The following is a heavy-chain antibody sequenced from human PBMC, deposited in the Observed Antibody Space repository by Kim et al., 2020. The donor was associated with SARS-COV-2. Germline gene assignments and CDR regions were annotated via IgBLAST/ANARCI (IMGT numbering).Heavy chain of an antibody. CDR1: GYRFTSYW. V-gene: IGHV5-10-1*01. CDR2: IDPSDSYT. J-gene: IGHJ4*02. D-gene: IGHD1-26*01. Sequence: GESLKISCKGSGYRFTSYWISWVRQMPGKGLEWMGRIDPSDSYTNYSPSFQGHVTISADKSISTAYLQWSSLKASDTAMYYCARQFSGSYSNYFDYWGQGTLVTVSS. CDR3: ARQFSGSYSNYFDY.